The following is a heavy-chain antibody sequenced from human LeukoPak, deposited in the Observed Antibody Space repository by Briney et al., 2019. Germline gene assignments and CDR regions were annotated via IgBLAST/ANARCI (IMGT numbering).Heavy chain of an antibody. CDR1: GGSLSGYY. D-gene: IGHD3-22*01. V-gene: IGHV4-34*01. CDR2: INRGGNT. J-gene: IGHJ4*02. Sequence: PSEILSLTCVVYGGSLSGYYWTWIRQPPGKGLEWIGEINRGGNTNYNPSLKSRVTISRDTSKNQFSLKLTSVTAADTAVYFCARGFPGDSSGYFRSAYFDYWGQGTLVTVSS. CDR3: ARGFPGDSSGYFRSAYFDY.